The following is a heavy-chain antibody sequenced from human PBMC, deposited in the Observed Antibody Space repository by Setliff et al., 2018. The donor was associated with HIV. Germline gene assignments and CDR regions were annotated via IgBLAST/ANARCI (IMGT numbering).Heavy chain of an antibody. Sequence: TLSLTCTVSGGSISSGGYYWSWIRQHPGKGLEWIGYIYYSGSTYYNPSLKSRVTISVDTSKNQFSLKLSSVTAADTAVYYCARNKYNWNYYYYYGMDVWGQGTTVTVSS. D-gene: IGHD1-7*01. J-gene: IGHJ6*02. CDR3: ARNKYNWNYYYYYGMDV. CDR1: GGSISSGGYY. CDR2: IYYSGST. V-gene: IGHV4-31*03.